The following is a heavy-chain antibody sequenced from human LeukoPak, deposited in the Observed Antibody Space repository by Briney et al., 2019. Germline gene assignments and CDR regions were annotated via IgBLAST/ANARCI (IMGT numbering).Heavy chain of an antibody. CDR3: AQDSSSRYGFDP. CDR1: GFTFNDYA. V-gene: IGHV3-43*02. Sequence: AGGSLRLSCAASGFTFNDYAMHWVRQAPGKGLEWVSLISGGGGSKYYADSVKGRFTIARDNSKNSLYLQMNSLRTEDTALYYCAQDSSSRYGFDPWGQGTLVTVSS. CDR2: ISGGGGSK. D-gene: IGHD6-13*01. J-gene: IGHJ5*02.